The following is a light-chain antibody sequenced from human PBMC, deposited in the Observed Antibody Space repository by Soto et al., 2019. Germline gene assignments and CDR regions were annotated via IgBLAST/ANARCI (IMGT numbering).Light chain of an antibody. Sequence: DIQMTQSPSTLSASRGDRVAITCRASQSITTWLAWYQHKPGKAPKLLIYKASSLQSGVPSRFSGSGSGTEFTLTISSLQPDDFATYYCQQYNTYSRTFGQGTKVDIK. CDR3: QQYNTYSRT. CDR1: QSITTW. CDR2: KAS. J-gene: IGKJ1*01. V-gene: IGKV1-5*03.